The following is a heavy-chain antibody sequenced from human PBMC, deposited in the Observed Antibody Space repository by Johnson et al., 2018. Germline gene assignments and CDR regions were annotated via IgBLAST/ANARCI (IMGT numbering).Heavy chain of an antibody. Sequence: VQLVQSGGGLVKPGGSXRLSCLASGFTFSNYSMNWVRQAPGKGLEWLSSISSLSTYTWYAHSVKGPFTISRDNTKNSLYLQMNSLGGEDTAVYYCARGSVGYYGMDVWGQGTTVTVSS. CDR2: ISSLSTYT. J-gene: IGHJ6*02. V-gene: IGHV3-21*01. CDR3: ARGSVGYYGMDV. CDR1: GFTFSNYS.